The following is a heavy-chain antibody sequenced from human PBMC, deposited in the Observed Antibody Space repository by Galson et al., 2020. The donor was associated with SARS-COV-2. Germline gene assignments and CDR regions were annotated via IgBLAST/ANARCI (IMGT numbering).Heavy chain of an antibody. CDR3: ARSITVINSRDFDY. Sequence: ASVKVSCKASGYTFTSYAMHWVRQAPGQRLEWMGWISAGNGNTKYSQKFQGRVTITRDTSASTAYMELSSLRSEDTAVYYCARSITVINSRDFDYWGQGTLVTVSS. J-gene: IGHJ4*02. V-gene: IGHV1-3*01. CDR1: GYTFTSYA. CDR2: ISAGNGNT. D-gene: IGHD4-17*01.